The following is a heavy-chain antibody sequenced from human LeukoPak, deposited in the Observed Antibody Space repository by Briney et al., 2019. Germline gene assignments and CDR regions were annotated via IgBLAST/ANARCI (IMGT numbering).Heavy chain of an antibody. CDR2: IKPDGSEK. D-gene: IGHD6-19*01. CDR1: GSTFSNFW. J-gene: IGHJ4*02. V-gene: IGHV3-7*01. CDR3: ARVGSSGWLPFDY. Sequence: GGSLRLSCAASGSTFSNFWMSWVRQAPGKGLEWVANIKPDGSEKYYVDSVRGRFTISRDNAKNTLYLQMNSLRDEDTAVYYCARVGSSGWLPFDYWGQGTLVTVSS.